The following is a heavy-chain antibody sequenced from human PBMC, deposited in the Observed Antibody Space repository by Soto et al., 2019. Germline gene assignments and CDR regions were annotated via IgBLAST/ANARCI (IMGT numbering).Heavy chain of an antibody. Sequence: EVQLVESGGGLVQPGGSLRLSCAASGFTFNNNWMHWVRQAPGKGLVWISRINSDGKTTTYADFVKGRFIISRDNAKNTVYLQVNSPGGEDTAVYYCTRGGATGAGIYHFENWGQGTLVTVSS. CDR1: GFTFNNNW. CDR2: INSDGKTT. V-gene: IGHV3-74*01. D-gene: IGHD3-10*01. J-gene: IGHJ4*02. CDR3: TRGGATGAGIYHFEN.